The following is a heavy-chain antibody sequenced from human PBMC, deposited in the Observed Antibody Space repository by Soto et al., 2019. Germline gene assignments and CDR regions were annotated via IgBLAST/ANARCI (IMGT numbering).Heavy chain of an antibody. D-gene: IGHD3-10*01. J-gene: IGHJ3*02. CDR2: TYYRSKWYN. CDR3: ARERGVLSEAFDI. CDR1: GDSVSNNHSG. V-gene: IGHV6-1*01. Sequence: VQLPQSGPGPGKPSPTLPLTCGIPGDSVSNNHSGWNWPTASPLRGLGWLGRTYYRSKWYNDYAPSVKSQITINPDTSRNQFSLQLNSVTPEDTAVYYCARERGVLSEAFDIWCQGTVVTVSS.